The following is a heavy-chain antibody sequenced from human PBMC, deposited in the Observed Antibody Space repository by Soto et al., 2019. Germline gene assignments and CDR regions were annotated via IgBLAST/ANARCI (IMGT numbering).Heavy chain of an antibody. D-gene: IGHD3-22*01. V-gene: IGHV4-39*01. J-gene: IGHJ4*02. CDR3: ARGSVDTVDSSGFYEY. CDR2: AYYSGST. CDR1: GGSISSSRYS. Sequence: SETLSLTCTVSGGSISSSRYSWGWIRQPPGKGLEWIGSAYYSGSTYYNPSLKSRVTMSVDTSKNQFSLKLSSVTAADRAVYYSARGSVDTVDSSGFYEYWGQGTPVTVSS.